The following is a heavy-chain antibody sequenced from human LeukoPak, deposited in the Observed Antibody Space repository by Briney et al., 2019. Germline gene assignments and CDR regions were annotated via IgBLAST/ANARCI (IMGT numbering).Heavy chain of an antibody. CDR2: IYTSGSN. CDR1: GCFIRRYY. CDR3: ARVYDSSGYKPSGYYGMDV. D-gene: IGHD3-22*01. Sequence: PSETLSLTRPGSGCFIRRYYWSWIRQPAWKGLDWIGRIYTSGSNNYNPSLKSRVTMSVDTSNNQFSLKLSSVTAANTAVYYCARVYDSSGYKPSGYYGMDVWGQGTTVTVSS. J-gene: IGHJ6*02. V-gene: IGHV4-4*07.